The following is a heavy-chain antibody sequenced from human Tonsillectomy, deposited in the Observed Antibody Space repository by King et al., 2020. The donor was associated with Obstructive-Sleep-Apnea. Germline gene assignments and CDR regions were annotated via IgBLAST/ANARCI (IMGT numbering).Heavy chain of an antibody. CDR3: AKIPPEYYDSSGYFYHGMDV. J-gene: IGHJ6*02. CDR1: GFTFSSYA. CDR2: ISDSGSST. V-gene: IGHV3-23*04. D-gene: IGHD3-22*01. Sequence: VQLVESGGGLVQPGGSLRLSCAASGFTFSSYAMNWVRQAPGKGPEWVSGISDSGSSTYYADSAKRRFTISRDNSKNTLYLQMNSLRAEDTAVYYCAKIPPEYYDSSGYFYHGMDVWGQGTTVTVSS.